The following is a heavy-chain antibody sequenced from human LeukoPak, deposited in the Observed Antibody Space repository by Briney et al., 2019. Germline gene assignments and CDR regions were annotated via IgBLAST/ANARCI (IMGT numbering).Heavy chain of an antibody. CDR3: ARDLVTVTKGFDI. CDR2: ISYIGST. J-gene: IGHJ3*02. V-gene: IGHV4-59*11. D-gene: IGHD4-17*01. Sequence: SETLSLTCAVSDDSFSSHYWTWIRQPPGQGLEWIGYISYIGSTNYNPSLKSRVTISIDTSKNQFSLKLSSVTAADTAVYYCARDLVTVTKGFDIWGQGTMVSVSS. CDR1: DDSFSSHY.